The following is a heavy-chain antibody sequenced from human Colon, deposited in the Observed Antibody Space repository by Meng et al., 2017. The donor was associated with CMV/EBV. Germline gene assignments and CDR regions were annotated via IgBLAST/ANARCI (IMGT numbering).Heavy chain of an antibody. Sequence: CKASGYTFTAYSIHWVRQAPGRGLEWMGRINPNSGGTNYGLKFQGRVTMTRDTSISTAYMELSWLRSDDTALYFCASELRDGDYIDFWGPGTLVTVSS. V-gene: IGHV1-2*06. CDR3: ASELRDGDYIDF. CDR2: INPNSGGT. CDR1: GYTFTAYS. D-gene: IGHD3-10*01. J-gene: IGHJ4*02.